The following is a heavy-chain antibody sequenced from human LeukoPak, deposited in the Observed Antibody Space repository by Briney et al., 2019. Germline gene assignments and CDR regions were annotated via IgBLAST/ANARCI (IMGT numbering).Heavy chain of an antibody. J-gene: IGHJ4*02. Sequence: GGSLRLSCAASGFTFSSYEMNWVRQAPGKGLEWVSYISSSGSTIYYADSVKGRFTISRDNAKNSLYLQMNSLRAEDMAVYYCERGRRVLYDSSGYYVTRNFDYWGQGTLVTVSS. CDR3: ERGRRVLYDSSGYYVTRNFDY. D-gene: IGHD3-22*01. V-gene: IGHV3-48*03. CDR1: GFTFSSYE. CDR2: ISSSGSTI.